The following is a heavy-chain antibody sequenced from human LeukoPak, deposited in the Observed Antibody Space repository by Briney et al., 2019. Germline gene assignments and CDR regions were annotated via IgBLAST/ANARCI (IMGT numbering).Heavy chain of an antibody. CDR3: AKELTTERTPGVDS. CDR1: GFTFSSYS. Sequence: GGSLRLSCTASGFTFSSYSMSWVRQGPGTGLELVSAISGSGDTTFYADSVKGRFTISRDNSKKTLYLQVNSLRAEDTAVYFCAKELTTERTPGVDSWGQGTLVTVSS. V-gene: IGHV3-23*01. CDR2: ISGSGDTT. J-gene: IGHJ4*02. D-gene: IGHD4-17*01.